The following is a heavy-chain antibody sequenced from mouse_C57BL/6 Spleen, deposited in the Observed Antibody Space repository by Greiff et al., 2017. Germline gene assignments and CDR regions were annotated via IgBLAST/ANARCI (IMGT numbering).Heavy chain of an antibody. D-gene: IGHD2-3*01. V-gene: IGHV1-81*01. CDR1: GYTFTSYG. J-gene: IGHJ3*01. Sequence: QVQLQQSGAELARPGASVKLSCKASGYTFTSYGISWVKQRTGQGLEWIGEIYPRSGTTYYNEKFKGKATLTADKSSSTAYMELRSLPSEDSAVDFCGRLRPYDGYAWFAYWGQGTLVTVSA. CDR3: GRLRPYDGYAWFAY. CDR2: IYPRSGTT.